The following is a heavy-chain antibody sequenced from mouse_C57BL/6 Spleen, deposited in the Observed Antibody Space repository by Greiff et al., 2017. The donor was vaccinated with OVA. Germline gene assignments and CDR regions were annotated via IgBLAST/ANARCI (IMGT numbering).Heavy chain of an antibody. D-gene: IGHD1-1*01. J-gene: IGHJ2*01. V-gene: IGHV1-82*01. CDR3: AIITTVVEGYFDY. Sequence: QVQLQQSGPELVKPGASVKISCKASGYAFSSSWMNWVKQRPGKGLEWIGRIYPGDGDTNYNGKFKGKATLTADKSSSTAYMQLSSLTSEDSAVYFCAIITTVVEGYFDYWGQGTTLTVSS. CDR1: GYAFSSSW. CDR2: IYPGDGDT.